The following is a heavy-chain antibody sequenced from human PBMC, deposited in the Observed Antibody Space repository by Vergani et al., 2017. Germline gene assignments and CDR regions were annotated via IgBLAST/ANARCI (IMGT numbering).Heavy chain of an antibody. V-gene: IGHV3-23*01. CDR3: AKDRENHYYYYYMDV. D-gene: IGHD1-14*01. J-gene: IGHJ6*03. CDR2: ISGSGGST. Sequence: EVQLLESGGGLVQPGGSLRLSCAASGFTFSSYAMSWVRQAPGKGLEWVSAISGSGGSTYSADSVKGRFTISRDNSKNTLYLQMNSLRAEDTAVYYCAKDRENHYYYYYMDVWGKGTTVTVSS. CDR1: GFTFSSYA.